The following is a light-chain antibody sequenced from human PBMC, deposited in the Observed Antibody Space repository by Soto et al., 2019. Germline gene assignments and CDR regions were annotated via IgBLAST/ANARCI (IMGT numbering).Light chain of an antibody. V-gene: IGKV1-39*01. CDR3: QQSYSTPYT. CDR1: QSISSS. J-gene: IGKJ2*01. Sequence: DIQMTQSPSSLSASVGDRVTVTCRASQSISSSLNWYQLKPGKAPKLLVYAASTLPSGVPSRFSGSGSGTDFTLSISSLQPEDFASYYCQQSYSTPYTFGQGTKLDIK. CDR2: AAS.